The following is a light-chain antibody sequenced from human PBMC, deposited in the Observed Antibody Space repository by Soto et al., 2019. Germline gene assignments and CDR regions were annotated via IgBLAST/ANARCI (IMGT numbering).Light chain of an antibody. Sequence: EIVLTHSPATLSLSPWEIATLSCGASQSVSSYLAWYQQKPGQAPRLLIYDASNRATGIPARFSVSGSGTDFTPTISSLEPEDFAVYYCQQRSKWPSTFGHGTRLEIK. V-gene: IGKV3-11*01. CDR1: QSVSSY. CDR2: DAS. CDR3: QQRSKWPST. J-gene: IGKJ5*01.